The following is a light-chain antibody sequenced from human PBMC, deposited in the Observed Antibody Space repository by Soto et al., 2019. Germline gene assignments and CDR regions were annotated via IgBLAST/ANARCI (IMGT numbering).Light chain of an antibody. CDR3: QQYGSSLT. CDR1: QSVSSSY. Sequence: ELVLTQSPGTLSLSPGERATLSCRASQSVSSSYLAGYQQKPGQAPRILIYGASSRATGIPDRFSGSGSGTDFTRTISRLKPEGFAVYYWQQYGSSLTFGGGNKVEIK. CDR2: GAS. V-gene: IGKV3-20*01. J-gene: IGKJ4*01.